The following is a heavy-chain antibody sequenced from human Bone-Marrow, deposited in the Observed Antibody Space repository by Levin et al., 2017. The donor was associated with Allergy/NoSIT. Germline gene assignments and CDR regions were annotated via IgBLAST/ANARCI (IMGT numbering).Heavy chain of an antibody. CDR3: AKGSMGPYYYNDMDV. CDR1: GFTFSSSA. CDR2: ISGSGSTT. J-gene: IGHJ6*02. V-gene: IGHV3-23*01. D-gene: IGHD2/OR15-2a*01. Sequence: GGSLRLSCAASGFTFSSSAMSWVRQAPGKGLEWVSAISGSGSTTYYADSVKGRFTISRDNSKNTLYLQMNSLRAEDTAVYYCAKGSMGPYYYNDMDVWGQGTTVTVSS.